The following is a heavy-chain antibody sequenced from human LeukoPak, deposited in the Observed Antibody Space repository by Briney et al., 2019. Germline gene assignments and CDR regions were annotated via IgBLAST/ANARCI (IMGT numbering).Heavy chain of an antibody. V-gene: IGHV3-66*01. CDR2: IYSGGST. Sequence: GGSLRLSCAASGFTVSSNYMSWVRQAPGRGLEWVSVIYSGGSTYYADSVKGRFTISRDNSKNTLYLQMNSLRAEDTAVYYCARGIAAAHDAFDIWGQGTMVTVSS. D-gene: IGHD6-13*01. CDR1: GFTVSSNY. CDR3: ARGIAAAHDAFDI. J-gene: IGHJ3*02.